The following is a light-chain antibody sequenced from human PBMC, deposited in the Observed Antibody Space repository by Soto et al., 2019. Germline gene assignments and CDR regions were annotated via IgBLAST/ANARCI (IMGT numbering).Light chain of an antibody. CDR2: GAS. Sequence: EVVMTQSPATLSVSPGERASLSCRATQSVRSNLAWCQLIPGQAPRLLIYGASNRATGIPARFSGSGSGTEFTLTISGLQSDDSAVYYCQQYDNWWTFGQGTKVEI. CDR3: QQYDNWWT. V-gene: IGKV3-15*01. J-gene: IGKJ1*01. CDR1: QSVRSN.